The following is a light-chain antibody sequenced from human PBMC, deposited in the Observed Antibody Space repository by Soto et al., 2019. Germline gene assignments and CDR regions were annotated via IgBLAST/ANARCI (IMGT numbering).Light chain of an antibody. CDR1: QSVSSSY. CDR2: GAS. V-gene: IGKV3-20*01. J-gene: IGKJ2*01. Sequence: EIVLTQSPGTLSLSPGERATLSCRASQSVSSSYLAWYQQKPGQAPRLLIYGASSRATGIPDRFSGSGSGTYFTLTICRLEPEDFAVYYCQQYGGSPPVTFGQGTKLEIK. CDR3: QQYGGSPPVT.